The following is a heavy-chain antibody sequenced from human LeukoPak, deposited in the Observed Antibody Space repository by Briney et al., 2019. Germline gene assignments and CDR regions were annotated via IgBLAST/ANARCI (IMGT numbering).Heavy chain of an antibody. Sequence: ASVKVSCKVSGYTLTELYMHWVRQAPGKGLEWMGGFDPEDGETIYAQKFQGRVTMTEDTSTDTAYMELSSLRSEDTAVYYCATQESIVGATGWFDPWGQGTLVTVSS. CDR3: ATQESIVGATGWFDP. CDR2: FDPEDGET. D-gene: IGHD1-26*01. CDR1: GYTLTELY. V-gene: IGHV1-24*01. J-gene: IGHJ5*02.